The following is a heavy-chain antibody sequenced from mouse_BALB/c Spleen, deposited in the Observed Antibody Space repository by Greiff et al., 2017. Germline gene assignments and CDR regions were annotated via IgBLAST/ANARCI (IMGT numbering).Heavy chain of an antibody. CDR1: GYTFTSYW. D-gene: IGHD1-1*01. V-gene: IGHV1-7*01. Sequence: QVQLQQSGAELVRPGASVKLSCKASGYTFTSYWMHWVKQRPGQGLEWIGYINPSTGYTEYNQKFKDKATLTADKSSSTAYMQLSSLTSEDSAVYYCARATVPFAYWGQGTLVTVSA. CDR2: INPSTGYT. CDR3: ARATVPFAY. J-gene: IGHJ3*01.